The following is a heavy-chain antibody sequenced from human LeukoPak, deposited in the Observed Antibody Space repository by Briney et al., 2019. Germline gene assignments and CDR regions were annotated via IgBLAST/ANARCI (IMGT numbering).Heavy chain of an antibody. Sequence: GGSLRLSCAASGFTFSSYAMSWVRQAPGKGLEWVSAISGSGGSTYYADSVKGRFTISRDNSKNTLYLQMNSLRAEDTAVYYCARVYSSSYYAIDYWGQGTLVTVSS. J-gene: IGHJ4*02. D-gene: IGHD6-13*01. CDR3: ARVYSSSYYAIDY. CDR1: GFTFSSYA. V-gene: IGHV3-23*01. CDR2: ISGSGGST.